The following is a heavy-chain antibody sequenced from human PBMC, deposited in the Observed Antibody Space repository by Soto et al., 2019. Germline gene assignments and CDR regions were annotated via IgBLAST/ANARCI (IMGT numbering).Heavy chain of an antibody. Sequence: QVQLQESGPGLVKPSQTLSLTCTVSGGSITSSGYYWSWIRQHPGEGLEWIGFTSNSGSTSYNPSLKSRGTISGDTSSNQFSLNLKSVTAADTAVYYCARGGGSTKVDYWGQGTLVTVSP. CDR2: TSNSGST. D-gene: IGHD2-2*01. CDR1: GGSITSSGYY. V-gene: IGHV4-31*03. J-gene: IGHJ4*02. CDR3: ARGGGSTKVDY.